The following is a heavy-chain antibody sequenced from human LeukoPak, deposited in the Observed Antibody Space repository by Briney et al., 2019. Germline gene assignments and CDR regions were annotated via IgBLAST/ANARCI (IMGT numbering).Heavy chain of an antibody. CDR2: IYTSGST. CDR3: ARVGVKGIVGATDTWFDP. V-gene: IGHV4-4*07. Sequence: SETLSLTCTVSGGSISSYYWSWIRQPAGKGLEWIGRIYTSGSTNYNPSLKSRVTMSVDTSKNQFSLKLSSVTAADTAVYYCARVGVKGIVGATDTWFDPWGQGTLVTVSS. D-gene: IGHD1-26*01. J-gene: IGHJ5*02. CDR1: GGSISSYY.